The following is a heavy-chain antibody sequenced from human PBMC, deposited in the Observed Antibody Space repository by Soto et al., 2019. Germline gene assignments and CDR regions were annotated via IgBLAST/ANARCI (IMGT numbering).Heavy chain of an antibody. V-gene: IGHV5-51*01. J-gene: IGHJ4*02. D-gene: IGHD1-26*01. CDR1: GYSFTSHW. CDR2: FYPGDSDT. Sequence: PGESLKISCKASGYSFTSHWIGWVRQMPGKGLEWMAIFYPGDSDTKYSPSFQGHVSISADKSIATVYLQWGSLRASDTAIYYCATSTGRGFNYWGQGTLVTV. CDR3: ATSTGRGFNY.